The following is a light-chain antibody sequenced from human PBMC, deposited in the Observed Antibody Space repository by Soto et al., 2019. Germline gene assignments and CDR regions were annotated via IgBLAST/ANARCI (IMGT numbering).Light chain of an antibody. CDR1: QSVSSN. CDR2: GAS. J-gene: IGKJ1*01. CDR3: QQYNNWPSWK. V-gene: IGKV3-15*01. Sequence: EIVMTRSPVTLSVSPGERVTLSGRASQSVSSNLAWYQQKPGQAPRLLIYGASTRATGIPARFSGSGSGTEFTLTISSLQSEDFAVYYCQQYNNWPSWKFGQGTKVDIK.